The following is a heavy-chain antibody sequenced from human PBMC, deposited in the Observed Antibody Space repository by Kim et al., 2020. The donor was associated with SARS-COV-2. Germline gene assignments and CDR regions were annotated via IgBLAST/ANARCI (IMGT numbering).Heavy chain of an antibody. CDR2: IYPGDSDT. V-gene: IGHV5-51*01. Sequence: GESLKISCKGSGYSFTSYWIGWVRQMPGKGLEWMGIIYPGDSDTRYSPSFQGQVTISADKSISTAYLQWSSLKASDTAMYYCARHFTMVRDDDAFDIWGQGTMVTVSS. CDR3: ARHFTMVRDDDAFDI. J-gene: IGHJ3*02. CDR1: GYSFTSYW. D-gene: IGHD3-10*01.